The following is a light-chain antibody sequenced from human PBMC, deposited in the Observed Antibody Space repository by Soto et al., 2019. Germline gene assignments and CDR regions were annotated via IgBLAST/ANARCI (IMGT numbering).Light chain of an antibody. Sequence: QSALTQPPSASGSPGQSVTISCTGTKNDIGVYDFVSWYQHHPGKAPRLIIYEVVQRPSGFPDLFSGSKSGNTSSLTVSWLQAADEADYFCESYAGSNTYVFGSGTKLTVL. V-gene: IGLV2-8*01. CDR3: ESYAGSNTYV. CDR2: EVV. J-gene: IGLJ1*01. CDR1: KNDIGVYDF.